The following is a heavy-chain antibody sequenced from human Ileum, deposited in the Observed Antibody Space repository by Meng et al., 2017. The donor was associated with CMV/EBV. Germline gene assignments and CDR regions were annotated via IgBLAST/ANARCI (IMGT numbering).Heavy chain of an antibody. CDR2: ISSSGKSI. J-gene: IGHJ4*02. CDR1: GFTFSSYE. Sequence: GGSLRLPCAASGFTFSSYEMNWVRQAPGKGLEWVSYISSSGKSIYSADSVKGRFTSSRDNAKNSLFLQMNSLRAEDTAVYYCARRYCSSTSCTNDYWGQGTLVTVSS. V-gene: IGHV3-48*03. CDR3: ARRYCSSTSCTNDY. D-gene: IGHD2-2*01.